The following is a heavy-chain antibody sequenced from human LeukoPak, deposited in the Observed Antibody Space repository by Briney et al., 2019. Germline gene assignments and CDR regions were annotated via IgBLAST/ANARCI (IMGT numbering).Heavy chain of an antibody. V-gene: IGHV3-7*01. Sequence: PGGSLRLSCAASGFTFSSYWMSWVRQAPGKGLEWVANIKQDGSEKYYVDSVKGRFTISRDNAKNSLYLQMNSLRAEDTAVYYCARVAEPCSSTSCYSNYYMDVWGKGTTVTVSS. CDR3: ARVAEPCSSTSCYSNYYMDV. D-gene: IGHD2-2*01. CDR1: GFTFSSYW. J-gene: IGHJ6*03. CDR2: IKQDGSEK.